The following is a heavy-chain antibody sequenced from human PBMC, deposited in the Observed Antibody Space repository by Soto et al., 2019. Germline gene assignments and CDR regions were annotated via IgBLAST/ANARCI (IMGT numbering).Heavy chain of an antibody. CDR2: FDPEDGET. Sequence: ASVKVSCKVSGYTLTELSMHWVRQAPGKGLEWMGGFDPEDGETIYAQKFQGRVTMTEDTSTDTAYMELSSLRSEDTAVYYCATDRNYDILTGYPTDDYYYYGMDVWGQGTTVTVSS. CDR3: ATDRNYDILTGYPTDDYYYYGMDV. D-gene: IGHD3-9*01. CDR1: GYTLTELS. J-gene: IGHJ6*02. V-gene: IGHV1-24*01.